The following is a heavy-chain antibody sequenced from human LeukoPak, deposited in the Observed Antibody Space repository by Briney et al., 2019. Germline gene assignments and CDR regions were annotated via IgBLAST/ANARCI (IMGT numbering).Heavy chain of an antibody. CDR3: ARTYCGGDCYAPPGAY. V-gene: IGHV1-18*01. Sequence: ASVKVSCKASGSTFTSYGFSWVRQAPGQGPEWMGWNSAYNGNTHYAQNLQGRVTMTRDTSTSTVYMELSSLRSEDTAVYYCARTYCGGDCYAPPGAYWGQGTLVTVSS. J-gene: IGHJ4*02. CDR1: GSTFTSYG. CDR2: NSAYNGNT. D-gene: IGHD2-21*02.